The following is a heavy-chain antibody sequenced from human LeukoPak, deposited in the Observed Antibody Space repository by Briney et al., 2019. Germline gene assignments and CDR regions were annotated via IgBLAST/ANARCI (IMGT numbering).Heavy chain of an antibody. D-gene: IGHD6-25*01. CDR1: GDSISAYY. V-gene: IGHV4-59*01. Sequence: SETLSLTCTVSGDSISAYYWSWIRQTPGKGLEWIAFIHSSGTTNYNPSLKSRVSISVDTSNNQFSLSVNSVTAADTAVYYCARGGASSEWFDPWGQGTLVTVSS. J-gene: IGHJ5*02. CDR3: ARGGASSEWFDP. CDR2: IHSSGTT.